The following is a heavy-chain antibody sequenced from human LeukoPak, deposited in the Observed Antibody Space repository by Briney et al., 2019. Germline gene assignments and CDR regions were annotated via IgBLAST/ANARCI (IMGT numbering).Heavy chain of an antibody. V-gene: IGHV3-23*01. CDR3: AKAPKYYYDSSGLLDY. Sequence: GGSLRLSCAASGFTFSSYAMSWVRQAPGKGLEWVSAIRGSGGSTYYADSVKGRFTISRDNSQNTLYLQMNSLRAEDTAVYYCAKAPKYYYDSSGLLDYWGQGTLVAVSS. CDR2: IRGSGGST. J-gene: IGHJ4*02. D-gene: IGHD3-22*01. CDR1: GFTFSSYA.